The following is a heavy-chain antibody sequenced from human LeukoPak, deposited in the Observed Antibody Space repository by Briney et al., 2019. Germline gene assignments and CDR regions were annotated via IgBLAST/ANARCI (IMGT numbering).Heavy chain of an antibody. D-gene: IGHD3-10*02. CDR2: IFSGGSR. J-gene: IGHJ6*04. V-gene: IGHV3-53*01. Sequence: PGGSLRLSCTVSGFPVSINSMSWVRQAPGKGLEWVSVIFSGGSRYYAESVKGRFTISRDTSRNTLFLQMNSLRAEDTAVYYCAELGITMIGGVWGKGTTVTISS. CDR3: AELGITMIGGV. CDR1: GFPVSINS.